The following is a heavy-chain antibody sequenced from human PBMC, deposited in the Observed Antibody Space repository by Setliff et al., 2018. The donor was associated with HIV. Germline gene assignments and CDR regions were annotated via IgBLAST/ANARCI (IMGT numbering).Heavy chain of an antibody. V-gene: IGHV4-61*09. D-gene: IGHD5-12*01. CDR1: GGSINSGYYY. J-gene: IGHJ6*03. CDR2: IFTTGNT. CDR3: VNSGYDGDYYYYYMDV. Sequence: PSETLSLTCTVSGGSINSGYYYWSWIRQPAGKGLEWVGHIFTTGNTNYNPSLKSRVTISVDTSKDQFSLNFGSVTAADTAVYFCVNSGYDGDYYYYYMDVWGKGATVTVSS.